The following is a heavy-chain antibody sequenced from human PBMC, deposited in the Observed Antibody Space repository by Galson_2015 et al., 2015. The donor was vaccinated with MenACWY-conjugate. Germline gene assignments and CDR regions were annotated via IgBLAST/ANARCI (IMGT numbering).Heavy chain of an antibody. V-gene: IGHV3-23*01. D-gene: IGHD3-16*01. CDR2: ISSSGGRP. J-gene: IGHJ4*02. CDR1: GYTFSTYA. Sequence: SLRLSCAASGYTFSTYAMTWVRQAPGKGLEWVSSISSSGGRPYYADSVKGRFTISRDNSTNTLYLQMNNLRAEDTALYYCAKDIAVDVMWYFDYWGQGTLVTVSS. CDR3: AKDIAVDVMWYFDY.